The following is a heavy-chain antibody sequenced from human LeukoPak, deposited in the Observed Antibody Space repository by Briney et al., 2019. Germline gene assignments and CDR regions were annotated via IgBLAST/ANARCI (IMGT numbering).Heavy chain of an antibody. D-gene: IGHD3-22*01. J-gene: IGHJ3*02. CDR1: GFTFSSYS. CDR2: ISSSSSYI. CDR3: ARDMSTMIVVVRDAFDI. V-gene: IGHV3-21*01. Sequence: PGGSLRLSCAASGFTFSSYSMNWVRQAPGKGLEWVSSISSSSSYIYYADSVKGRFTISRDNAKNSLYLQMNSLRAEDTAVYYCARDMSTMIVVVRDAFDIWGQGTMVTVSS.